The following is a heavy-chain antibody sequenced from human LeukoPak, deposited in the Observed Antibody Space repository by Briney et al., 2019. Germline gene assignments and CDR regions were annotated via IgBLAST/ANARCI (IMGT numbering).Heavy chain of an antibody. D-gene: IGHD6-13*01. Sequence: ASVNVSCKASGYTFTNYGISWVRQAPGQGLEWMGWISAYNCNTNYAQKLQGRVTMTTDTSTSTAYMDLRSLRSDDTAVYYCARARYSSSCPDYWGQGTLVPVST. J-gene: IGHJ4*02. CDR2: ISAYNCNT. V-gene: IGHV1-18*01. CDR3: ARARYSSSCPDY. CDR1: GYTFTNYG.